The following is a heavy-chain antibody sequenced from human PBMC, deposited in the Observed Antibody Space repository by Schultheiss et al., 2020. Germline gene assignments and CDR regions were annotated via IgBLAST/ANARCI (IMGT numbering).Heavy chain of an antibody. Sequence: SETLSLTCTVSGGSISSYYWSWIRQPAGKGLEWIGSINYSGRSFYRSSLQSRLNVYVDTSKNQFSLELSSVTAADTAVYYCARETGEQLVHYYYYMDVWGKGTTVTVSS. V-gene: IGHV4-4*07. D-gene: IGHD6-13*01. CDR2: INYSGRS. CDR1: GGSISSYY. CDR3: ARETGEQLVHYYYYMDV. J-gene: IGHJ6*03.